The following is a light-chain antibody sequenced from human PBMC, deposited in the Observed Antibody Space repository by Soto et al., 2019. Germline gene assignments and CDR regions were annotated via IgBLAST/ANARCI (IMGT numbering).Light chain of an antibody. J-gene: IGKJ1*01. Sequence: DIQMTQSPSTLSASVGDRVTITCRSSKSISSWLAWYQQKPGKAPKLLIYDASSWESGVPSRFSGSGSGTEFTRTISSLQPDDFATYYCQQYKSYWTFGQGTKVEIK. CDR1: KSISSW. CDR2: DAS. CDR3: QQYKSYWT. V-gene: IGKV1-5*01.